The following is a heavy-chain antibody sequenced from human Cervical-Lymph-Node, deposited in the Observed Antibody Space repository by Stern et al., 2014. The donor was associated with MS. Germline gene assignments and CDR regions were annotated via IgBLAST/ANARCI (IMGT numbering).Heavy chain of an antibody. J-gene: IGHJ4*02. CDR2: IKSKTDGGTT. Sequence: EVQLVESGGGLVKPGGSLRLSCAASGFTFSNAWMSWVRQAPGKGLEWVGRIKSKTDGGTTDYAAPVKGRFTISRDDSKNTLYLQMNSLKTEDTAVYYCTTEPELTSLYFDYWGQGTLVTVSS. V-gene: IGHV3-15*01. D-gene: IGHD1-14*01. CDR3: TTEPELTSLYFDY. CDR1: GFTFSNAW.